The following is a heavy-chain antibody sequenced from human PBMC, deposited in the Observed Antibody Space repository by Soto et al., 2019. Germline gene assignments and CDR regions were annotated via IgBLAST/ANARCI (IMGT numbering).Heavy chain of an antibody. CDR3: AREREFHSSGWYVFDY. V-gene: IGHV1-18*04. CDR1: GYTFTSYG. CDR2: ISAYNGNT. D-gene: IGHD6-19*01. J-gene: IGHJ4*02. Sequence: QVQLVQSGAEVKKPGASVKVSCKASGYTFTSYGISWVRQAPGQGLEWMGWISAYNGNTNYAQKLQGRVTMTTDTSTSTAYMELRSLRADDTAVYYCAREREFHSSGWYVFDYWGQGTLVTVSS.